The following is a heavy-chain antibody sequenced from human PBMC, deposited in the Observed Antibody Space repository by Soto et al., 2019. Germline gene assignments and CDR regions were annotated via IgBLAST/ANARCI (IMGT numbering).Heavy chain of an antibody. J-gene: IGHJ6*02. CDR3: ARGDKLRYFDWLLGAMDYYYGMDV. CDR1: GGTFSSYT. D-gene: IGHD3-9*01. Sequence: SVKVSCKASGGTFSSYTISWVRQAPGQGLEWMGRIIPILGIANYAQKFQGRVTMTRDTSTSTVYMELSSLRSEDTAVYYCARGDKLRYFDWLLGAMDYYYGMDVWG. CDR2: IIPILGIA. V-gene: IGHV1-69*02.